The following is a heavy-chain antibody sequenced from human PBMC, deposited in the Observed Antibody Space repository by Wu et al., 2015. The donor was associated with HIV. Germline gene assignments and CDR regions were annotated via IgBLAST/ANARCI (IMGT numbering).Heavy chain of an antibody. CDR2: IIPIFGAA. D-gene: IGHD5-12*01. V-gene: IGHV1-69*13. CDR1: GGTFSSYA. CDR3: ARVGIVATKEHKPYFDY. J-gene: IGHJ4*02. Sequence: QVQLVQSGAEVKKPGSSVKVSCKASGGTFSSYAISWVRQAPGQGLEWMGRIIPIFGAANYAQKFQGRVTITADESTSTAYMELSSLRSEDTAVYYCARVGIVATKEHKPYFDYWGQGTLVTVSS.